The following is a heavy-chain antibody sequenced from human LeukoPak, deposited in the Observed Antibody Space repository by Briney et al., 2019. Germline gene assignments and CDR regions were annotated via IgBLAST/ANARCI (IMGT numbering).Heavy chain of an antibody. D-gene: IGHD2-2*01. J-gene: IGHJ4*02. CDR2: INHSGST. V-gene: IGHV4-34*01. CDR1: GGSFSGYY. CDR3: ARHLIPSGQLLFDY. Sequence: SETLSLTCAVYGGSFSGYYWSWIRRPPGKGLEWIGEINHSGSTNYNPSLKSRVTISVDTSKSQFSLKLSSVTAADTAVYYCARHLIPSGQLLFDYWGQGTLVTVSS.